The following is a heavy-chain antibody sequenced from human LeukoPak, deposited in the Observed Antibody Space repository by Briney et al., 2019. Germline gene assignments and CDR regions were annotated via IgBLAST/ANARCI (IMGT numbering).Heavy chain of an antibody. CDR2: IYYSGST. V-gene: IGHV4-59*01. CDR3: ARGGAPLYYYYGMDV. Sequence: PSETLSLTCTVSGVSISSYYWSWIRQPPGKGLEWIGYIYYSGSTNYNPSLKSRVTISVDTSKNQFSLKLSSVTAADTAVYYCARGGAPLYYYYGMDVWGQGTTVTVSS. J-gene: IGHJ6*02. CDR1: GVSISSYY. D-gene: IGHD1-26*01.